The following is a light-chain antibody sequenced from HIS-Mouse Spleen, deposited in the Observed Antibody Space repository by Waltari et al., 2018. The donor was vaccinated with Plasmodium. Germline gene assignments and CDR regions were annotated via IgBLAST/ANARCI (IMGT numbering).Light chain of an antibody. Sequence: SYVLNQPPSVSVAPGQTARITCGGNNIGSKSVHVYQQKPGQAPVLVVDDDSDRPSGIPERFSGSNSGNTATLTISRVEAGDEADYYCRVWDSSSDHPVFGGGTKLTVL. CDR2: DDS. CDR1: NIGSKS. V-gene: IGLV3-21*02. J-gene: IGLJ2*01. CDR3: RVWDSSSDHPV.